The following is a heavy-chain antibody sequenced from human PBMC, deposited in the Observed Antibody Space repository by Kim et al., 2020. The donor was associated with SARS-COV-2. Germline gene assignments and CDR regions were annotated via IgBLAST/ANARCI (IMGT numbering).Heavy chain of an antibody. Sequence: GGSLRLSCVASGLTFSSYVMQWVRQGPGKGLEWVAVIWYDGSNKYYADSVKGRFTISRDNSKNTLFLQMNSLRADDTAVYYCARVRSRGMWYFDYWGQGTLVTVSS. CDR1: GLTFSSYV. CDR3: ARVRSRGMWYFDY. CDR2: IWYDGSNK. V-gene: IGHV3-33*01. D-gene: IGHD3-10*01. J-gene: IGHJ4*02.